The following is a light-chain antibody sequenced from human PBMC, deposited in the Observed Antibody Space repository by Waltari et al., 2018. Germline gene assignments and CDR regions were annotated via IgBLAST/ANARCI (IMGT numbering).Light chain of an antibody. CDR3: ASWDDSLNGHWV. CDR2: RSD. CDR1: APNTGGNL. V-gene: IGLV1-44*01. Sequence: QSVLTQPPSASGTPGQRVPSPCSGSAPNTGGNLVNWYQQPPGKAPKLLIYRSDQRPSGVPDRFSASKTGTSASLAISGLQSEDEADYFCASWDDSLNGHWVFGGGTKVTVL. J-gene: IGLJ3*02.